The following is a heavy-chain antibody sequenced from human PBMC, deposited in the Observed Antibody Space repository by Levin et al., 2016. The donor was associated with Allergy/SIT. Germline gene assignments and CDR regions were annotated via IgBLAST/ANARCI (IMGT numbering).Heavy chain of an antibody. J-gene: IGHJ4*02. CDR1: GYTFTSYG. V-gene: IGHV1-18*01. CDR2: ISANTGNT. CDR3: AADRSPTSNHLIDC. D-gene: IGHD3-10*01. Sequence: ASVKVSCKASGYTFTSYGISWVRQAPGQGLEWMGWISANTGNTDYARKLQGRVTMTTDTSTSTAYMELRSLRSDDTAVYYCAADRSPTSNHLIDCWGQGTLVTVSS.